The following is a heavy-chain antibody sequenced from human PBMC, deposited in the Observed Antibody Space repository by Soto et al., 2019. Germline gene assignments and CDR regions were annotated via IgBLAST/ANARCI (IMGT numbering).Heavy chain of an antibody. CDR3: ASYCTNGVCYTNFQH. CDR1: GGSISSGDYY. J-gene: IGHJ1*01. CDR2: IYYSGST. V-gene: IGHV4-30-4*01. D-gene: IGHD2-8*01. Sequence: SETLSLSCTVSGGSISSGDYYWSWIRQPPGKGLEWIGYIYYSGSTYYNPSLKSRVTISVDTSKNQFSLKLSSVTAADTAVYYCASYCTNGVCYTNFQHWGQGTLVTVS.